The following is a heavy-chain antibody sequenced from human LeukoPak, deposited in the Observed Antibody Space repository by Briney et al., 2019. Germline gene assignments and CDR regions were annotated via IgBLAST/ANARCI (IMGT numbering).Heavy chain of an antibody. Sequence: GGSLRLSCAASEFSVGSNYMTWVRQAPGKGLEWVSYISSSGSTIYYADSVKGRFTISRDNAKNSLYLQMNSLRAEDTAVYYCARLVVPAEDYWGQGTLVTVSS. V-gene: IGHV3-48*03. CDR3: ARLVVPAEDY. J-gene: IGHJ4*02. CDR1: EFSVGSNY. D-gene: IGHD2-2*01. CDR2: ISSSGSTI.